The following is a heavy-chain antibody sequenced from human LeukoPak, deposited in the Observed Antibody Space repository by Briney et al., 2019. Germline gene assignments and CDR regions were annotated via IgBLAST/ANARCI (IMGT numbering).Heavy chain of an antibody. Sequence: SVKVSCKASGGAFSSYAISWVRQAPGQGLEWMGGIIPIFGTANYAQKLQGRVTITTDESTSTAYMELSSLRSEDTAVYYCARGVVVVPAAIPSYYFDYWGQGTLVTVSS. V-gene: IGHV1-69*05. CDR2: IIPIFGTA. CDR3: ARGVVVVPAAIPSYYFDY. J-gene: IGHJ4*02. D-gene: IGHD2-2*02. CDR1: GGAFSSYA.